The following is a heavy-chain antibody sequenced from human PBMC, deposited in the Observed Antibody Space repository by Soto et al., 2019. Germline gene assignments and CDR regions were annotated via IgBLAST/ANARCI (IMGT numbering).Heavy chain of an antibody. Sequence: EVQLVESGGGLVKPGGSLRLSCAASGFTFSSYSMNWVRQAPGKGLEWVSSISSSSSYIYYADSVKGRFTISRDNAENSLYLQMNSLRAEDTAVYYCAREGYGGNPQYLQHWGQGTLVTVSS. J-gene: IGHJ1*01. CDR1: GFTFSSYS. V-gene: IGHV3-21*01. D-gene: IGHD2-15*01. CDR2: ISSSSSYI. CDR3: AREGYGGNPQYLQH.